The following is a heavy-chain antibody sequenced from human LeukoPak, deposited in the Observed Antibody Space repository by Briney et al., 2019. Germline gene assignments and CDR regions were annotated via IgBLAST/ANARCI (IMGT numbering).Heavy chain of an antibody. CDR1: GFTFSSYW. Sequence: PGGSLRLSCAASGFTFSSYWMHWVRQAPGKGLVWVSRINSDGSSTSYADSVKGRFTISRDNAKNTLYLQMNSLRAEDTAVYYFAREGYNSGGYLLDYWGQETLVPVSS. D-gene: IGHD3-22*01. CDR3: AREGYNSGGYLLDY. V-gene: IGHV3-74*01. CDR2: INSDGSST. J-gene: IGHJ4*02.